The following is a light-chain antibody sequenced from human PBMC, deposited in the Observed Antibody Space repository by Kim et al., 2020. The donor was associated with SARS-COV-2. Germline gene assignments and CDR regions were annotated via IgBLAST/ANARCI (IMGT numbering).Light chain of an antibody. V-gene: IGKV1-5*03. Sequence: GDRVTITCRTSQSISSWLAWYQQKPGKAPKLLINKASALESGVPSRFSGSGYGTEFTLTISSLQPDDFATYYCQRYDTSGTFGQGTKGDIK. CDR3: QRYDTSGT. CDR2: KAS. J-gene: IGKJ1*01. CDR1: QSISSW.